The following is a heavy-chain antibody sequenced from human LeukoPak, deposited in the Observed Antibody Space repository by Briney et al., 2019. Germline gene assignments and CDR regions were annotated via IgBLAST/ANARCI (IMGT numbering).Heavy chain of an antibody. CDR3: ARVVYSSGWSYYFDY. D-gene: IGHD6-19*01. V-gene: IGHV3-7*04. CDR2: IKQDGSEK. Sequence: GGSLILSCAASGFTFSDYWMNWVRQAPGKGLEWVANIKQDGSEKYSLDSVKGRFTISRDNARNSLYLQVNSLRAEDTAVYYCARVVYSSGWSYYFDYWGQGILVTVSS. J-gene: IGHJ4*02. CDR1: GFTFSDYW.